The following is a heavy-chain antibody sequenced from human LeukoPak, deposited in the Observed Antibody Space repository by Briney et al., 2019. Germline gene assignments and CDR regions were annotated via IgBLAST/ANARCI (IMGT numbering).Heavy chain of an antibody. Sequence: GASVKVSCKASGYTFTNYDINWVRQATGQGLEWMGWMNPNSGNTGYAQKFQGRVTITRNTSISTAYMELSSLRSEDTAVYYCAIYSNTKDDAFDIWGQGTMVTVSS. J-gene: IGHJ3*02. CDR3: AIYSNTKDDAFDI. V-gene: IGHV1-8*03. CDR1: GYTFTNYD. CDR2: MNPNSGNT. D-gene: IGHD4-11*01.